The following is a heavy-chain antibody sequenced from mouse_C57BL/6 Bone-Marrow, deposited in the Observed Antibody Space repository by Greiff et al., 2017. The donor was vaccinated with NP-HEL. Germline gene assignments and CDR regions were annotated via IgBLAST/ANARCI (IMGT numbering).Heavy chain of an antibody. CDR2: ISSGGDYI. J-gene: IGHJ3*01. CDR1: GFTFSSYA. D-gene: IGHD2-4*01. V-gene: IGHV5S21*01. Sequence: EVKLVESGEGLVKPGGSLKLSCAASGFTFSSYAMSWVRQTPEKRLEWVAYISSGGDYIYYADTVKGRFTISRDNARNTLYLQMSSLKSEDTARYDCVYYDFHAWVAYWGQGTLVTVSA. CDR3: VYYDFHAWVAY.